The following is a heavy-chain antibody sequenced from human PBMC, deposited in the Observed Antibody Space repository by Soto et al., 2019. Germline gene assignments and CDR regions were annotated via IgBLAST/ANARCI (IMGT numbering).Heavy chain of an antibody. Sequence: QVQLQQSGPGLVKPSQTLSLTCAISGDSVSSNSAAWNWIRPSPSRSLEWLGRTYYRSKWYNYSAISVKRGITSIPEPSTNQFSLQLNSVTPEETAVYYCAGEPGSSWDRRAYDYWGQGTLVTVSS. D-gene: IGHD6-13*01. CDR2: TYYRSKWYN. V-gene: IGHV6-1*01. CDR1: GDSVSSNSAA. CDR3: AGEPGSSWDRRAYDY. J-gene: IGHJ4*02.